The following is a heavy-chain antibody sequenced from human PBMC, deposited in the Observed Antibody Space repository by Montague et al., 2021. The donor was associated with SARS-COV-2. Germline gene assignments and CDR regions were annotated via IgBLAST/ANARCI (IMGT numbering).Heavy chain of an antibody. V-gene: IGHV3-9*01. D-gene: IGHD6-19*01. CDR3: AKGEIGSGWYGAFDI. CDR1: GFTFDDYA. J-gene: IGHJ3*02. CDR2: ISWNSGNI. Sequence: FRRLSCAASGFTFDDYAMHWVRQAPGKGLEWVSGISWNSGNIGYADSVKGRFTISRDNAKNSLYLQMNSLRAEDTALYYCAKGEIGSGWYGAFDIWGQGTWSPSLQ.